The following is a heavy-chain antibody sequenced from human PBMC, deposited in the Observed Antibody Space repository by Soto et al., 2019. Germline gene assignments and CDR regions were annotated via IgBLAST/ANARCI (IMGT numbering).Heavy chain of an antibody. CDR2: MHPNSGNN. Sequence: QVQLVQAGAEVRGPGTSVMVSCKTSGYTFTDYDINWVRQATGQGFEWMGWMHPNSGNNGYAQKYKGRVAMTKNTATSTDYMELISRRSDDTAIYYCARDSSTTNPVWGQGTIVTVSS. CDR1: GYTFTDYD. CDR3: ARDSSTTNPV. D-gene: IGHD2-2*01. V-gene: IGHV1-8*01. J-gene: IGHJ3*01.